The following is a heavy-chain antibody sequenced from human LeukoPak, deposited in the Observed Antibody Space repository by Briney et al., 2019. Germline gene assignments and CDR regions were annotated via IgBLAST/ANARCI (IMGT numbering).Heavy chain of an antibody. V-gene: IGHV4-59*11. CDR1: GGSISSHY. CDR3: ARGNNDFWSGYLNWFDP. J-gene: IGHJ5*02. CDR2: IFYSGST. Sequence: SETLSLTCTVSGGSISSHYWSWIRQPPGKGLEWIGYIFYSGSTNYSPSLESRVTISVDTSKNRFSLKLSSVTAADTAVYYCARGNNDFWSGYLNWFDPWGQGTLVTVSS. D-gene: IGHD3-3*01.